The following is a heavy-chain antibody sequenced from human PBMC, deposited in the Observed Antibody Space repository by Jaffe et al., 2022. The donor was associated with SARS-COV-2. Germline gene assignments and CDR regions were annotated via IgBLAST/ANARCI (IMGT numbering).Heavy chain of an antibody. CDR2: INADNGNT. D-gene: IGHD2-8*01. V-gene: IGHV1-3*01. CDR1: GYTFISYA. Sequence: QVQVVQSGAEMKKPGASVKVSCQASGYTFISYAMHWVRQAPGQSLEWMGWINADNGNTKYSPNFQGRVTITRDTSASTVFMELSSLRFEDTAVYYCARWGKSNGYYYMDVWGKGTTVTVTS. CDR3: ARWGKSNGYYYMDV. J-gene: IGHJ6*03.